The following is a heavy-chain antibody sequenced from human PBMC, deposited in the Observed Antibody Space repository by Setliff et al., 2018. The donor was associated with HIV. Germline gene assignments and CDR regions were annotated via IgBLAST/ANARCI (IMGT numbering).Heavy chain of an antibody. V-gene: IGHV1-2*06. J-gene: IGHJ3*02. CDR2: INPKSGGT. CDR1: GYTFTGYY. D-gene: IGHD3-3*01. CDR3: ARLPFITIFGVLNGDDGFDI. Sequence: GASVKVSCKASGYTFTGYYMHGVRQAPGQGPKWLGRINPKSGGTRYAQKFQGRVSMTRDTAISTAYMELSRLRSDDSAVYYCARLPFITIFGVLNGDDGFDIWGQGTMVTVSS.